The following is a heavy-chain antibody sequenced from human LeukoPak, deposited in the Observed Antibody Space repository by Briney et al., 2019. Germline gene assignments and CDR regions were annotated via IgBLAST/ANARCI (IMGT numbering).Heavy chain of an antibody. V-gene: IGHV1-2*02. CDR3: AKDSPESAAGIVQH. CDR1: GYTFTGYY. Sequence: ASVKVSCKASGYTFTGYYIHWVRQAPGQGLEWMGCIGPNTGGTNYAQKFQGRVTMTRDTSISTAYMELSSLISDDTAVYYCAKDSPESAAGIVQHWGQGTLVTVSS. J-gene: IGHJ1*01. D-gene: IGHD6-13*01. CDR2: IGPNTGGT.